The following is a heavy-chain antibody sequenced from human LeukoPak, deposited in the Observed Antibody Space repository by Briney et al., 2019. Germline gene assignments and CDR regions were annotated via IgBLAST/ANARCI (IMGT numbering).Heavy chain of an antibody. D-gene: IGHD6-19*01. CDR3: ARDLSSGWYGDNWFDP. Sequence: ASVKVSCKASGYTFTSYGISWVRQAPGQGLEWMGWISAYNGNTNYAQKLQGRVTMTTDTSTSTAYMELRSLRSDDTAAYYCARDLSSGWYGDNWFDPWGQGTLVTVSS. CDR2: ISAYNGNT. V-gene: IGHV1-18*01. CDR1: GYTFTSYG. J-gene: IGHJ5*02.